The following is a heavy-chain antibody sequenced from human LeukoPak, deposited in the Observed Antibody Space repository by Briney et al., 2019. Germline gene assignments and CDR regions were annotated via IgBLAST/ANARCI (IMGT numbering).Heavy chain of an antibody. CDR2: ISYDGSNK. V-gene: IGHV3-30*18. D-gene: IGHD2-2*01. CDR1: GFTFSNAW. Sequence: GGSLRLSCAASGFTFSNAWMSWVRQAPGKGLEWVAVISYDGSNKYYADSVKGRFTISRDNSKNTLYLQMNSLRAEDTAVYYCAKDSDPYPDPNIVVVPALDYWGQGTLVTVSS. CDR3: AKDSDPYPDPNIVVVPALDY. J-gene: IGHJ4*02.